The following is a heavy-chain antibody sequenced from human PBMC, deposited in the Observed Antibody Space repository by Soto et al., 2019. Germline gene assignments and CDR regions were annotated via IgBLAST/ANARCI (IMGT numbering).Heavy chain of an antibody. J-gene: IGHJ6*02. CDR3: AREGQAPYYYYGMDV. V-gene: IGHV1-18*01. CDR2: ISGYNGNT. Sequence: QVQVVQSGDEVKKPGASVKVSCKASGYTFTNYVFSWVRQAPGQGLEWMGWISGYNGNTKYAEKFQGRVTMSTDTSTSTAHRELRSLRSDDTDVYYCAREGQAPYYYYGMDVWGQGTAVTVS. CDR1: GYTFTNYV.